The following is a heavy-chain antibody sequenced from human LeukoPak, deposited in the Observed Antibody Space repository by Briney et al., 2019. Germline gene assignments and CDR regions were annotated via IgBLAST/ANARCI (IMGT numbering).Heavy chain of an antibody. CDR3: ARDMRTYSSNWYYFDH. D-gene: IGHD6-13*01. CDR2: IWYDGSYK. CDR1: GFNFRTYG. Sequence: PGGSLRLSCAASGFNFRTYGMHWVRQAPGKGLEWVAVIWYDGSYKYYADSVKGRFTLSRDNANNTLFLQMDSLRAEDTAIYYCARDMRTYSSNWYYFDHWGQGTLVIVSS. V-gene: IGHV3-33*01. J-gene: IGHJ4*02.